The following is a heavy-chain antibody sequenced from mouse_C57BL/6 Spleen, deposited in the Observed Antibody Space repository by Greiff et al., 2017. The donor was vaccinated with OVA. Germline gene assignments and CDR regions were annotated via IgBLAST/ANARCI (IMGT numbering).Heavy chain of an antibody. Sequence: VQLQQPGAELVKPGASVKLSCKASGYTFTSYWMHWVKQRPGQGLEWIGMIHPNSGSTNYNEKFKSKATLTVDKSSSTAYMQLSSLTSEDSAVYYCARGGENWDGGFAYWGQGTLVTVSA. J-gene: IGHJ3*01. CDR1: GYTFTSYW. CDR3: ARGGENWDGGFAY. CDR2: IHPNSGST. D-gene: IGHD4-1*01. V-gene: IGHV1-64*01.